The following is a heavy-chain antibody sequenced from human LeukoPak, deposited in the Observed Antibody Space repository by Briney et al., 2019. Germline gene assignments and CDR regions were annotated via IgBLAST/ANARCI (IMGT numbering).Heavy chain of an antibody. CDR1: GFTFSSYA. J-gene: IGHJ4*02. V-gene: IGHV3-23*01. Sequence: GGSLRLSCAASGFTFSSYAMSWVRQAPGKGLEWVSAISGSGGSTYYADSVKGRFTISRDNSKNTLYLQMNSLRAEDTAVYYCAKDSGMYCDFWSGSHVWGQGTLVTVSS. D-gene: IGHD3-3*01. CDR3: AKDSGMYCDFWSGSHV. CDR2: ISGSGGST.